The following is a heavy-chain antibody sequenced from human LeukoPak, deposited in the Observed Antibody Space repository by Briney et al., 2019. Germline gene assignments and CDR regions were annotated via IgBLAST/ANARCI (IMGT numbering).Heavy chain of an antibody. Sequence: SETLSLACTVSGGSISSGDYYWAWIRQPPGKGLEWVASVYYSGSTYYSPSLKSRVTISRDTTKNQFSLRLSSVTAADTAIYFCARHPSGYYENWGQGTLVTVSS. D-gene: IGHD5-12*01. CDR2: VYYSGST. J-gene: IGHJ4*02. V-gene: IGHV4-39*01. CDR1: GGSISSGDYY. CDR3: ARHPSGYYEN.